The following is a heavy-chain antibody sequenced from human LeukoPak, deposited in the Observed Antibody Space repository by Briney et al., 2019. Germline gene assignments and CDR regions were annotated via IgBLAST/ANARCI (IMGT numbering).Heavy chain of an antibody. Sequence: SETLSLTCTVSGGSISGYYWSWIRQPPGKGLEWIGYIYYTGNTKYNPFLKSRVTISVDTSKNQFSLKLSSVTAADTAVYYCARHEIRDRSGYYYLDYWGQGTLVTVSS. D-gene: IGHD3-22*01. CDR2: IYYTGNT. J-gene: IGHJ4*02. CDR1: GGSISGYY. CDR3: ARHEIRDRSGYYYLDY. V-gene: IGHV4-59*08.